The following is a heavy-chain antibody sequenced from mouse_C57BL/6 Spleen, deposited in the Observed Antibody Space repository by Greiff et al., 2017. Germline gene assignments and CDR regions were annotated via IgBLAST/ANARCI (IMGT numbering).Heavy chain of an antibody. V-gene: IGHV1-22*01. CDR3: AKAYAMGY. J-gene: IGHJ4*01. Sequence: EVQLQQSGPELVKPGASVKMSCKASGYTFNDYNMNWVKQSHGKSLEWIGYINPNNGGTSYNQKFKGKATLTVNTSSSTAYMELRSLTSEDAAVYYCAKAYAMGYWGQGASVTVSS. CDR1: GYTFNDYN. CDR2: INPNNGGT.